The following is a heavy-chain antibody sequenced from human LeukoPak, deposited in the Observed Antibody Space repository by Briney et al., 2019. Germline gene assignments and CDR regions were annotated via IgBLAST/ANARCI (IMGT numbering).Heavy chain of an antibody. CDR2: IYYSGNT. V-gene: IGHV4-31*03. CDR1: GASISSGAYS. D-gene: IGHD3-3*01. CDR3: ARTITIFGALGYFDY. J-gene: IGHJ4*02. Sequence: SETLSLTCTVSGASISSGAYSWSWVRRHPGKGLEWFAYIYYSGNTYYNPSLKRRVTISVDTSKNQFSLKLSSVTAADTAVYYCARTITIFGALGYFDYWGQGTLVTVSS.